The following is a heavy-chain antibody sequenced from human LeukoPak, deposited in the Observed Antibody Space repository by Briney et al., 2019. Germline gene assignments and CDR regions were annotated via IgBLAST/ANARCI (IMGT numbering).Heavy chain of an antibody. V-gene: IGHV4-34*01. D-gene: IGHD1-20*01. CDR3: ASSNRITGTTGAY. Sequence: PSETLSLTCAVYGGSFSGYYWSWIRQPPGKGLEWIGEINHSGSTNYNPSLKSRVTISVDTSKNQFSLKLSSVTAADTAVYYCASSNRITGTTGAYWGQGTLVTVSS. J-gene: IGHJ4*02. CDR1: GGSFSGYY. CDR2: INHSGST.